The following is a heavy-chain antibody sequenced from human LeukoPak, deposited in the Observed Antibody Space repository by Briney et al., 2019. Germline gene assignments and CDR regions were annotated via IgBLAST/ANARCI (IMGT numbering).Heavy chain of an antibody. CDR3: ARSSYCSSTSCGNHRFDP. Sequence: SETLSLTCTVSGGSISSSSYYWGWIRQPPGKGLEWIGYIYYSGSTNYNPSLKSRVTISVDTSKNQFSLKLSSVTAADTAVYYCARSSYCSSTSCGNHRFDPWGQGTLVTVSS. V-gene: IGHV4-61*05. J-gene: IGHJ5*02. CDR1: GGSISSSSYY. D-gene: IGHD2-2*01. CDR2: IYYSGST.